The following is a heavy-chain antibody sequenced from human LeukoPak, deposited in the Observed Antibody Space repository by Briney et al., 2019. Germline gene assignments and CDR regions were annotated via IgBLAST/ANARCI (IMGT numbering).Heavy chain of an antibody. D-gene: IGHD5-18*01. CDR2: VRYDGTNK. Sequence: GGSLRLSCAASGFAASGFTFSTFGMHWVRQAPGEGLEWVAFVRYDGTNKYYADSVKGRFTISRDNAKNSLYLQMNSLRAEDTAVYYCARGGIQLWLPTMPVDYWGQGTLVTVSS. CDR3: ARGGIQLWLPTMPVDY. J-gene: IGHJ4*02. CDR1: GFTFSTFG. V-gene: IGHV3-30*02.